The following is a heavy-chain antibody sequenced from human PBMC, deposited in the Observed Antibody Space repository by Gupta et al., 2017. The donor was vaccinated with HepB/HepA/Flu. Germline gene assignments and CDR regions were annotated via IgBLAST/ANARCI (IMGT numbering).Heavy chain of an antibody. CDR1: GGSFSGYY. V-gene: IGHV4-34*01. J-gene: IGHJ5*02. Sequence: QVQLQQWGAGLLKPSETLSLTCAVYGGSFSGYYWSWIRQPPGKGLEWIGEINHSGSTNYNPSLKSRVTISVDTSKNQFSLKLSSVTAADTAVYYCARGSVVVPAAIAGSNFWFDPWGQGTLVTVSS. D-gene: IGHD2-2*02. CDR2: INHSGST. CDR3: ARGSVVVPAAIAGSNFWFDP.